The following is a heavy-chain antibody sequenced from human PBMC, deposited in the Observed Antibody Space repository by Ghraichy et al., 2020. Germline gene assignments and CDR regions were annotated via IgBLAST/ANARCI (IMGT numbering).Heavy chain of an antibody. D-gene: IGHD5-24*01. Sequence: SQTLSLTCAISGDSVSSEAAAWSWIRQPPSRGLEWLGRTYYRSTWYIAYGAFAQGRITIEPDTSSNQFSLQLTSVTPDDTAIYYCVRDPGNGHNRVDYWGRGTLVTVSA. CDR3: VRDPGNGHNRVDY. V-gene: IGHV6-1*01. CDR1: GDSVSSEAAA. J-gene: IGHJ4*02. CDR2: TYYRSTWYI.